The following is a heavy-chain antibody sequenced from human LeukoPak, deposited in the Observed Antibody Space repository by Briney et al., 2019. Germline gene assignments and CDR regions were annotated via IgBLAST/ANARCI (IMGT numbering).Heavy chain of an antibody. CDR2: IYNDGGT. Sequence: GGSLRLSCAASGFTFSSYGMHWVRQAPGKGLEWVSVIYNDGGTNYADPVKGRFIISRDNSKNTLYLQMNSLKAEDTAMYYCTTRSSSGWYSFWGQGALVTVSS. V-gene: IGHV3-53*01. CDR1: GFTFSSYG. D-gene: IGHD6-19*01. CDR3: TTRSSSGWYSF. J-gene: IGHJ4*02.